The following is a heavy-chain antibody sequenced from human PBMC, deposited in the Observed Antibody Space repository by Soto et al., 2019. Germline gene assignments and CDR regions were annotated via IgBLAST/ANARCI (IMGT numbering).Heavy chain of an antibody. Sequence: SETLSLTCAVSGGSISSGGYSWSWIRQPPGKGLEWIGEINHSGSTNYNPSLKSRVTISVDTSKNQFSLKLSSVTAADTAVYYCARGGTMVRGRAPYYYYMDVWGKGTTVTVSS. CDR2: INHSGST. V-gene: IGHV4-30-2*01. CDR3: ARGGTMVRGRAPYYYYMDV. D-gene: IGHD3-10*01. CDR1: GGSISSGGYS. J-gene: IGHJ6*03.